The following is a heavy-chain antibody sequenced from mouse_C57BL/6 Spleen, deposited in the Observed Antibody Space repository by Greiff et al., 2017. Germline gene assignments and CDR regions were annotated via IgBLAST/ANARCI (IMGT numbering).Heavy chain of an antibody. CDR1: GYTFTDYY. V-gene: IGHV1-75*01. D-gene: IGHD1-1*01. J-gene: IGHJ1*03. CDR3: ARVNTTVVADWYFDV. CDR2: IFPGSGSP. Sequence: QVQLKQSGPELVKPGASVKISCKASGYTFTDYYINWVKQRPGQGLEWIGWIFPGSGSPYYNEKFKGKATLTVDKSSSTAYMLLSSLTSEDSAVYFCARVNTTVVADWYFDVWDTGTTVTVSS.